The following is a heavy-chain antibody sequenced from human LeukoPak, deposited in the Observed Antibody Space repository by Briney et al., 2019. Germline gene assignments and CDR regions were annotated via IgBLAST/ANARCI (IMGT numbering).Heavy chain of an antibody. Sequence: PSETLSLTCAVYGGSFSGYYWSWIRQPPGKGLEWIGEINHSGSTNYNPSLKSRVTISVDTSKNQFSLKLSSVTAADTAVYYCAGLAGDIVVVPAATDAFDIWGQGTMVTVSS. D-gene: IGHD2-2*01. J-gene: IGHJ3*02. V-gene: IGHV4-34*01. CDR3: AGLAGDIVVVPAATDAFDI. CDR1: GGSFSGYY. CDR2: INHSGST.